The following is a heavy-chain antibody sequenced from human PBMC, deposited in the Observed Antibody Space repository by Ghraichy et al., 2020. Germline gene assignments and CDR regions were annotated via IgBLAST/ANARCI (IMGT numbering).Heavy chain of an antibody. D-gene: IGHD1-14*01. J-gene: IGHJ5*02. CDR2: INHSGST. V-gene: IGHV4-34*01. Sequence: SETLSLTCAVYGGSFSGYYWSWIRQPPGKGLEWIGEINHSGSTNYNPSLKSRVTISVDTSKNQFSLKLSSVTAADTAVYYCARTPGRRWFDPWGQGTLVTVSS. CDR3: ARTPGRRWFDP. CDR1: GGSFSGYY.